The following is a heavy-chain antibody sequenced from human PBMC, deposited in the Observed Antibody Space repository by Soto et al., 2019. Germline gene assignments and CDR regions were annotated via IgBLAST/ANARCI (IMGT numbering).Heavy chain of an antibody. D-gene: IGHD2-21*02. V-gene: IGHV4-31*03. CDR3: ARDLRLDS. Sequence: SETLSLTCTVSGGSISSGGYYWNWIRQHPGKGLEWIAYIYYTGTTYHNPSLKSRVTISIDRSNNQFSLMLSSVTAADTAVYYCARDLRLDSWGPGTLVTVSS. CDR2: IYYTGTT. CDR1: GGSISSGGYY. J-gene: IGHJ4*02.